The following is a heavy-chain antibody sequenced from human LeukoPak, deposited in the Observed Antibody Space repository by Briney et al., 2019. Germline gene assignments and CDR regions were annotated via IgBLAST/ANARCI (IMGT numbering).Heavy chain of an antibody. D-gene: IGHD5-18*01. CDR3: AKTNSLRGYYYGMDV. Sequence: PGGSLRLSCAASGFTFSSYGMHRVRQAPGKGLEWVAVISYDGSNKYYADSVKGRFTISRDNSKNTLYLQMNSLRAEDTAVYYCAKTNSLRGYYYGMDVWGQGTTVTVSS. J-gene: IGHJ6*02. V-gene: IGHV3-30*18. CDR2: ISYDGSNK. CDR1: GFTFSSYG.